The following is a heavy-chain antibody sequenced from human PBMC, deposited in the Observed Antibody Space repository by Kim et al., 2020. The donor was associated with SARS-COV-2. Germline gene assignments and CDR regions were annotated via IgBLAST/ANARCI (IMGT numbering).Heavy chain of an antibody. CDR3: ASSLSGSYYGHAFDI. J-gene: IGHJ3*02. CDR1: GFTFSSYA. D-gene: IGHD1-26*01. Sequence: GGSLRLSCAASGFTFSSYAMHWVRQAPGKGLEWVAVISYDGSNKYYADSVKGRFTISRDNSKNTLYLQMNSLRADDTAAYYCASSLSGSYYGHAFDIWG. V-gene: IGHV3-30-3*01. CDR2: ISYDGSNK.